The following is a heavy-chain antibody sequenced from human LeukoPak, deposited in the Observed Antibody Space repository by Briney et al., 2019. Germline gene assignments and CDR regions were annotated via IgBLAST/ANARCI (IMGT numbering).Heavy chain of an antibody. CDR2: IWYDGSNK. V-gene: IGHV3-33*01. CDR3: ARDRGSGWPTEYYFDY. CDR1: GFTFSSYG. J-gene: IGHJ4*02. Sequence: PGGSLRLSCAAPGFTFSSYGMHWVRQAPGKGLEWVAVIWYDGSNKYYADSVKGRFTISRDNSKNTLYLQMNSLRAEDTAVYYCARDRGSGWPTEYYFDYWGQGTLVTVSS. D-gene: IGHD6-19*01.